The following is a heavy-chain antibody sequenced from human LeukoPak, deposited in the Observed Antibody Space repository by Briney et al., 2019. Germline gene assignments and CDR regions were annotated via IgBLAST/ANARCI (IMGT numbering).Heavy chain of an antibody. V-gene: IGHV5-51*01. Sequence: GESLKISCKASGYRFTNYWIGWVRQMPGKALEWMTIIYPGDSETRYSPSFQGQVTISADKSIGTTYLQWSSLKASDTAMYYCARALRTGQGDYVPVLWGQGTLVTVSS. CDR3: ARALRTGQGDYVPVL. CDR1: GYRFTNYW. D-gene: IGHD3-10*02. CDR2: IYPGDSET. J-gene: IGHJ4*02.